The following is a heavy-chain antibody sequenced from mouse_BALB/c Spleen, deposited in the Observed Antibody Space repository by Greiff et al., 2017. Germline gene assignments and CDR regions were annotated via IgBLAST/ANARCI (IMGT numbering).Heavy chain of an antibody. J-gene: IGHJ4*01. CDR2: ISSGSSTI. V-gene: IGHV5-17*02. Sequence: EVQVVESGGGLVQPGGSRKLSCAASGFTFSSFGMHWVRQAPEKGLEWVAYISSGSSTIYYADTVKGRFTISRDNPKNTLFLQMTSLRSEDTAMYYCARDLYGSYAMDYWGQGTSVTVSS. CDR3: ARDLYGSYAMDY. D-gene: IGHD1-1*01. CDR1: GFTFSSFG.